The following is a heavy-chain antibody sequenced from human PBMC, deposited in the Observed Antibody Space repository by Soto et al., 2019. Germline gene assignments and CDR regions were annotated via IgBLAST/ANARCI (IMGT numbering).Heavy chain of an antibody. Sequence: GESLKISCKGSGYSFTSYWIGWVRQMPGKGLEWMGIIYPGDSDTKYSPSFQGQVTISADKSISTAYLQWTSLKASDTAMYYCARSRRGAYSSGWYSPSGYYNYGIDVWGQGTKVTVSS. V-gene: IGHV5-51*01. CDR2: IYPGDSDT. CDR3: ARSRRGAYSSGWYSPSGYYNYGIDV. CDR1: GYSFTSYW. D-gene: IGHD6-19*01. J-gene: IGHJ6*02.